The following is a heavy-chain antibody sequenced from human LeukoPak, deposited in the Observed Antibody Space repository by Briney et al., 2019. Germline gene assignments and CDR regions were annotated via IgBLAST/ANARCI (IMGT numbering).Heavy chain of an antibody. CDR1: GFTFSSYE. D-gene: IGHD2-21*02. V-gene: IGHV3-7*01. CDR2: IKPDGGEK. J-gene: IGHJ3*02. Sequence: PGGSLRLSCAASGFTFSSYEMNWVRQTPGKGLEWVANIKPDGGEKHYVDSVKGRFTISRDNARSSLYLQMSSLGADDTALYYCARGVWSSLNAFDIWGQGTMVTVSS. CDR3: ARGVWSSLNAFDI.